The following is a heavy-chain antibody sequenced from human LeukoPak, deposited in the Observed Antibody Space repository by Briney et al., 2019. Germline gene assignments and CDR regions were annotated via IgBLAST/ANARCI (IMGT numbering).Heavy chain of an antibody. Sequence: SVKVSCKASGGTFNSYAISWVRQAPGQGLEWMGGIIPIFGTANYAQKFQGRVTITADESTSTAYMELSSLRSEDTAVYYCASSRDQNRLYSGYDFLCVDYWGQGTLVTVSS. CDR3: ASSRDQNRLYSGYDFLCVDY. J-gene: IGHJ4*02. CDR1: GGTFNSYA. V-gene: IGHV1-69*13. D-gene: IGHD5-12*01. CDR2: IIPIFGTA.